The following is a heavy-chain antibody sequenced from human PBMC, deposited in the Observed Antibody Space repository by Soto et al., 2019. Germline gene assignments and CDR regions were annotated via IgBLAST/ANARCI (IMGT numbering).Heavy chain of an antibody. CDR3: ARDQLAYCGGDCCFDI. Sequence: GASVKVSCKDSVYTFNSYGISWVRQAHEQGLEWMGWISAYNGNTNYAQKLQGRVTMTTDTSASTAYMELRSLRSDDTAVYYCARDQLAYCGGDCCFDIWGQGTMVTVSS. CDR1: VYTFNSYG. J-gene: IGHJ3*02. CDR2: ISAYNGNT. D-gene: IGHD2-21*02. V-gene: IGHV1-18*04.